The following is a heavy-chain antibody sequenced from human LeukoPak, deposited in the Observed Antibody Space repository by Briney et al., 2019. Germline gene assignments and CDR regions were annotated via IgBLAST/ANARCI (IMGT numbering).Heavy chain of an antibody. Sequence: GGTLRLSCAASGFTFISYGMFWVRQAPGKGLEWVSAISGSGGNTYYADSVKGRFTISRDNSKNTLYLQMNSLRAEDTAVYYCAKSPIQLWLEDYYYYMDVWGKGTTVTISS. V-gene: IGHV3-23*01. CDR2: ISGSGGNT. CDR1: GFTFISYG. J-gene: IGHJ6*03. D-gene: IGHD5-18*01. CDR3: AKSPIQLWLEDYYYYMDV.